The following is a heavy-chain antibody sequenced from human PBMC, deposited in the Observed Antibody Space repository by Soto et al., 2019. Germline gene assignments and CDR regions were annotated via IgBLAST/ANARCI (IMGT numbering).Heavy chain of an antibody. CDR1: GFTISSYE. Sequence: GGSLRLSCAAAGFTISSYEMNWVRQDPGKGLEWVSYISSSGSTIYYADSVKGRYTISRDNAKNSLYLQMNSLRAEDTAVYYCARVLSYYDSSGYYHRGAFDIWGQGTMVTVSS. J-gene: IGHJ3*02. CDR3: ARVLSYYDSSGYYHRGAFDI. CDR2: ISSSGSTI. V-gene: IGHV3-48*03. D-gene: IGHD3-22*01.